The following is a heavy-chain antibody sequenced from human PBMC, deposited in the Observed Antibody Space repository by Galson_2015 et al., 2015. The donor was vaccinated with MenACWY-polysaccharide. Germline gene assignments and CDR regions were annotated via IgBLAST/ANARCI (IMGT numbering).Heavy chain of an antibody. CDR3: VHSHWLQENYFDP. CDR2: FSWAGVE. Sequence: PALVKPTQTLTLPCTFSGFSLSDIGEGVGWIPNPQERPRSGPASFSWAGVERIIPSLKTRIPLTRTAPKNQVVLKMTNMDPVDTATYYCVHSHWLQENYFDPWGQGTLVAASS. J-gene: IGHJ5*02. CDR1: GFSLSDIGEG. D-gene: IGHD5-24*01. V-gene: IGHV2-5*02.